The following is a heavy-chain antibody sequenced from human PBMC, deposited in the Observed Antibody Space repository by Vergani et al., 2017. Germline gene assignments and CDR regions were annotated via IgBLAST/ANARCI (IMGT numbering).Heavy chain of an antibody. Sequence: QVQLVQSGAEVKKPGSSVKVSCKASGGTFSTYAINWVRQAPGQGREWMGRIIPMFGTANYAKKFQGRVTITADESTRTGYMELSSLRSEDTAVYYCARGLGYFSGDSCPNDYWGQGTLVTVSS. D-gene: IGHD2-15*01. J-gene: IGHJ4*02. CDR1: GGTFSTYA. CDR2: IIPMFGTA. CDR3: ARGLGYFSGDSCPNDY. V-gene: IGHV1-69*15.